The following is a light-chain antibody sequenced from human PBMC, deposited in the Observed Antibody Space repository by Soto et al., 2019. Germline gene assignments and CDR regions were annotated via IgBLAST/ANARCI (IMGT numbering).Light chain of an antibody. CDR3: SSYSGTNYHYV. Sequence: QSALTQPASVSGSPGQSITISCTGTSSDVGGYNYVSWYQQHPGKAPKLMIYDVSNRPSGVSNRFSGSKSGNTASLTISGLQAEDEADYYCSSYSGTNYHYVFGTGTKVTVL. CDR2: DVS. V-gene: IGLV2-14*01. J-gene: IGLJ1*01. CDR1: SSDVGGYNY.